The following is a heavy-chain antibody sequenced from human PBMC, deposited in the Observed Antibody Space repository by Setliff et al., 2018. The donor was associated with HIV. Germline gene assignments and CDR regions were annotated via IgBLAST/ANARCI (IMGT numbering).Heavy chain of an antibody. CDR3: AKSSWWEPRAY. V-gene: IGHV3-23*01. CDR1: GFTFSDHY. D-gene: IGHD2-15*01. CDR2: ISSKDGST. Sequence: PGGSLRLSCAASGFTFSDHYMSWIRQAPGEGLEWVSAISSKDGSTYYADSVRGRFTISRDNSKNTLYLQMNSLRAEDTAVYYCAKSSWWEPRAYWGQGTLVTVSS. J-gene: IGHJ4*02.